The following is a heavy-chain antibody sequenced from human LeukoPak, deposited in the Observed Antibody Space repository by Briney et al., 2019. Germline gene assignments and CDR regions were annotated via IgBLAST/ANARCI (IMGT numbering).Heavy chain of an antibody. V-gene: IGHV3-66*02. CDR2: IYSGGST. Sequence: GGSLRLSCAASGIAVSSSYMSWVRQAPGKGLEWVSVIYSGGSTYYADSVKGRFTISRDTSKNTLHLQMNRLRPEDTALYYCARGGGAFCGADCYRNFDCWGQGTPVTVSS. J-gene: IGHJ4*02. CDR3: ARGGGAFCGADCYRNFDC. CDR1: GIAVSSSY. D-gene: IGHD2-21*02.